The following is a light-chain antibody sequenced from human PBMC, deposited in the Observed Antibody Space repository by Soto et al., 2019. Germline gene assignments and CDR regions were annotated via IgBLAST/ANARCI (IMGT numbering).Light chain of an antibody. CDR1: NSDIGGYNY. V-gene: IGLV2-14*03. CDR2: DVS. J-gene: IGLJ2*01. CDR3: SSYTSRSTLGV. Sequence: QSALTQPASVSGSPGQSITISCTGTNSDIGGYNYVSWYQQHPGKAPKLMIYDVSNRPSGVSYRLSGSKSGNTASQTISGLQAEDEADYYCSSYTSRSTLGVFGGGTKLTVL.